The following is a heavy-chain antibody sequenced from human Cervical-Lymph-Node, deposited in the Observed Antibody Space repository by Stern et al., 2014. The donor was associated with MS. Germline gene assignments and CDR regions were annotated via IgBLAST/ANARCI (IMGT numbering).Heavy chain of an antibody. V-gene: IGHV5-51*03. CDR1: GYTFTNNW. Sequence: VQLVESGAEVKKPGESLKISCKGSGYTFTNNWIAWVRQMPGKGLEWMGIIYPDDSDIRYSPSLQGQVTISADKSFSTAYLPRSSRKAADSAVYYCARPPPRRKWDDPNYGMDVWGQGTTVTVSS. D-gene: IGHD1-1*01. CDR2: IYPDDSDI. J-gene: IGHJ6*02. CDR3: ARPPPRRKWDDPNYGMDV.